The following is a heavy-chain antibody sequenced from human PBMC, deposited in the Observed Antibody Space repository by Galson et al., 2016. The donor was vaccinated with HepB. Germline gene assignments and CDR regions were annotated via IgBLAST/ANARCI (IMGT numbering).Heavy chain of an antibody. V-gene: IGHV6-1*01. D-gene: IGHD3-10*01. J-gene: IGHJ2*01. Sequence: CAISGDSVSSIDAAWNRIRQSPSRGLEWLGRTYYRSKWYFDYAVSVKGRMTINPDTSKHQLSLHLNYMTPEDTAVYYCARDRASWDGQHSGNFDLWGRGSLVTVSS. CDR1: GDSVSSIDAA. CDR2: TYYRSKWYF. CDR3: ARDRASWDGQHSGNFDL.